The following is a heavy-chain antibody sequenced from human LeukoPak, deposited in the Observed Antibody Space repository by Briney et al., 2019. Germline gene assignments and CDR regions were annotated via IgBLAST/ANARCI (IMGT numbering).Heavy chain of an antibody. CDR1: GFTFSSYS. CDR2: ISSSSSYI. J-gene: IGHJ5*02. D-gene: IGHD6-19*01. V-gene: IGHV3-21*01. Sequence: GRSLRLSCAASGFTFSSYSMNWVRQAPGKGLEWVSSISSSSSYIYYADSVKDRFTISRDNAKNSLYLQMNSLRAEDTAVYYCARGPGPEYSSGWTVDWFDPWGQGTLVTVSS. CDR3: ARGPGPEYSSGWTVDWFDP.